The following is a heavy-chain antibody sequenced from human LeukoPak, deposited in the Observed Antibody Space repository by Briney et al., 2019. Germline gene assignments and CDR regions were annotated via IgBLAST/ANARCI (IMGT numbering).Heavy chain of an antibody. D-gene: IGHD6-13*01. CDR3: ATLAAGGTPLDY. J-gene: IGHJ4*02. Sequence: ASVKVSCKASGYTFTGYYMHWVRQAPGQGLEWMGWINPNSGGTNYAQKFQGRVTMTRDTSISTAYMELSRLRSDDTAVYYCATLAAGGTPLDYWGQGTLVTVSS. V-gene: IGHV1-2*02. CDR1: GYTFTGYY. CDR2: INPNSGGT.